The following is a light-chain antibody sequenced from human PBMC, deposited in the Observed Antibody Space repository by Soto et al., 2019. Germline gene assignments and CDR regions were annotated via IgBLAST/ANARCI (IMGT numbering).Light chain of an antibody. J-gene: IGKJ1*01. CDR1: QSVPKNY. Sequence: EIVLTQSPGTLSLSPGERATLSCRASQSVPKNYLAWYQQEPGQAPRLLIYDASNSATRIPDRFSGSGSGTDFTLTISRLEPEDFAVYYCHQYASSPQTFGQGTKVEIK. CDR3: HQYASSPQT. CDR2: DAS. V-gene: IGKV3-20*01.